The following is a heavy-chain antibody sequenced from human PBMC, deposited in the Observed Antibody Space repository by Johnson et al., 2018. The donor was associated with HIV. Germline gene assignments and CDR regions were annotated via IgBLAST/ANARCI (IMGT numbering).Heavy chain of an antibody. Sequence: QEQLVESGGDLVKPGGSLRLSCAASGFIFSDYYMTWIRQAPGKGLESISYISSSGRTIYYADSVKGRFTMSRDNAKKSLYLQMNSLRAEDTAVYYCAREEGTDILTRGDAFDIWGQGTIVTVSS. J-gene: IGHJ3*02. CDR1: GFIFSDYY. CDR3: AREEGTDILTRGDAFDI. D-gene: IGHD3-9*01. CDR2: ISSSGRTI. V-gene: IGHV3-11*04.